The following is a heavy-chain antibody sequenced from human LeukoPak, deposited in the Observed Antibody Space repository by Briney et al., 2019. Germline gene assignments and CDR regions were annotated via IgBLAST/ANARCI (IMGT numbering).Heavy chain of an antibody. V-gene: IGHV4-34*01. CDR3: ARLYSSSWYEYYFDY. CDR2: INHSGST. CDR1: GGSFSGYY. Sequence: KPSETLSLTCAVYGGSFSGYYWSWIRQPPGKGLEWIGEINHSGSTNYNPSLKSRVTISVDTSKNQFSLKLSSVTAADTAVYYCARLYSSSWYEYYFDYWGQGTLVTVSS. D-gene: IGHD6-13*01. J-gene: IGHJ4*02.